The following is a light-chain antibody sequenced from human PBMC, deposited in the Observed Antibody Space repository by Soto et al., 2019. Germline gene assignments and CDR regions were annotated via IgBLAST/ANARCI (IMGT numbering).Light chain of an antibody. CDR2: HAS. V-gene: IGKV1-5*01. CDR3: QQYNSYS. J-gene: IGKJ1*01. Sequence: DIQMTQSPSTLPASVGDRVTITCRASQSISNWLAWYLQIPGTVPKVLIYHASNLESGVPSRFSGSGSGTEFTLTISSLQPDDFATYYDQQYNSYSFGQGTKVEIK. CDR1: QSISNW.